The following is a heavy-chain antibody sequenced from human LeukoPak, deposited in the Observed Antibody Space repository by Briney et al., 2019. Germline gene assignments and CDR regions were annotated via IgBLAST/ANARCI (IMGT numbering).Heavy chain of an antibody. CDR3: ARDPGSLPAAIGYCYYGMDV. CDR2: ISWNSGRI. Sequence: TGGSLRFSCAASGFTFDDYAMHWVRQAPGKGLEWVSGISWNSGRIGYADSVKGRFTISRDNAKNSVYLQMNSLRAEDTALYYCARDPGSLPAAIGYCYYGMDVWGQGTTVTVSS. D-gene: IGHD2-2*02. CDR1: GFTFDDYA. J-gene: IGHJ6*02. V-gene: IGHV3-9*01.